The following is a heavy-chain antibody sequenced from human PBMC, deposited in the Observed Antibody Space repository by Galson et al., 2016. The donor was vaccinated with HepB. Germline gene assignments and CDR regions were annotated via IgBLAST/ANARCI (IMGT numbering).Heavy chain of an antibody. J-gene: IGHJ4*02. Sequence: SLRLSCAASGFTFSSYAMNWVRQAPGKGLVWVSRIESDESSTSYADSVKGRFTISRDNAKNTLYLQMFSLRAEDTGVYYCVREAPWSYLFKYWGQGTLVTVSS. CDR3: VREAPWSYLFKY. V-gene: IGHV3-74*01. CDR2: IESDESST. D-gene: IGHD1-26*01. CDR1: GFTFSSYA.